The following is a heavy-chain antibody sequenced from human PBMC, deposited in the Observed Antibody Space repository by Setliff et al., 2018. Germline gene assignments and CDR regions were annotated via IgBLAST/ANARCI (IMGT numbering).Heavy chain of an antibody. CDR1: GGSISSGSYY. CDR3: ARLGSGYFDWLFYFYAMDV. CDR2: IYTSGST. Sequence: SETLSLTCTVSGGSISSGSYYWSWIRQPAGKGLEWIGHIYTSGSTNYNTSLKSRVTISVDTSKNQFSLKLSSVTAADTAVYYCARLGSGYFDWLFYFYAMDVWGQGTTVTVSS. J-gene: IGHJ6*02. D-gene: IGHD3-9*01. V-gene: IGHV4-61*09.